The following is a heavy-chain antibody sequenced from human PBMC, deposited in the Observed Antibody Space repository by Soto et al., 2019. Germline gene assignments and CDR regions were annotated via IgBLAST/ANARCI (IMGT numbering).Heavy chain of an antibody. CDR3: AKDRGLYSSSWYSFNWFDP. CDR1: GFTFSSYA. Sequence: PGGSLRLSCAASGFTFSSYAMSWVRQAPGKGLEWVSAISGSGGSTYYADSVKGRFTISGDNSKNTLYLQMNSLRAEDTAVYYCAKDRGLYSSSWYSFNWFDPWGQGTLVTVSS. D-gene: IGHD6-13*01. J-gene: IGHJ5*02. V-gene: IGHV3-23*01. CDR2: ISGSGGST.